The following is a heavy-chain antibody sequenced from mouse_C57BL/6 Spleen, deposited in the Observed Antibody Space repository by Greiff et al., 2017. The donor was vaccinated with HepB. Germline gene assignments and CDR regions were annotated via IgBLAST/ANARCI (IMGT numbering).Heavy chain of an antibody. V-gene: IGHV1-80*01. CDR2: IYPGDGDT. J-gene: IGHJ4*01. CDR3: ARGPVRYAMDY. Sequence: QVQLQQSGAELVKPGASVKISCKASGYAFSSYWMNWVKQRPGKGLEWIGQIYPGDGDTNYNGKFKGKATLTADKSSSTAYMQLSSLTSEDSAVYFCARGPVRYAMDYWGQGTSVTVSS. CDR1: GYAFSSYW.